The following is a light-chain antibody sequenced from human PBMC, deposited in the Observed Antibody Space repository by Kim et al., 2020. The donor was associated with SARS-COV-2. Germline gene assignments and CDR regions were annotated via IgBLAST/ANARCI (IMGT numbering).Light chain of an antibody. Sequence: DIQMTQSPSSLSASVGDRVTITCQASQDISNYLNWYQQKPGKAPKLLIYDASNLETGVPSRFSGSGSGTDFTFTISSLQPEDIATYYCQQYDKIPYTFGQMTNLVIK. V-gene: IGKV1-33*01. CDR1: QDISNY. J-gene: IGKJ2*01. CDR3: QQYDKIPYT. CDR2: DAS.